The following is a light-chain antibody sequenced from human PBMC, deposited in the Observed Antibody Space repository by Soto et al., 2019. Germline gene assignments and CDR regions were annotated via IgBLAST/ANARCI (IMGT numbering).Light chain of an antibody. J-gene: IGLJ1*01. Sequence: QSALTQPASVSGSPGQSITISCTGTTSDVGAYNYVSWYQLHTGKAPKLMTSDVSNRPSGVPNRFSGSKSGNTASLTISGLQAEDEADYYCSSFTIYSTYVFGTGTKLTVL. CDR3: SSFTIYSTYV. V-gene: IGLV2-14*01. CDR2: DVS. CDR1: TSDVGAYNY.